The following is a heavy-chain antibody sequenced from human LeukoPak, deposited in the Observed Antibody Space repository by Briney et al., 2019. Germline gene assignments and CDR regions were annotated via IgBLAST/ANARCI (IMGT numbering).Heavy chain of an antibody. CDR1: GGSISSYY. Sequence: SETLSLTCTVSGGSISSYYYSWIRQPAGKGLEWIGRINTSGSTNYNPSLKSRVTISADKSKKQFSLRLTSVTAADTAVYYCAREGSGSYLGYYYYMEVWGTGTTVTISS. D-gene: IGHD3-10*01. CDR2: INTSGST. J-gene: IGHJ6*03. V-gene: IGHV4-4*07. CDR3: AREGSGSYLGYYYYMEV.